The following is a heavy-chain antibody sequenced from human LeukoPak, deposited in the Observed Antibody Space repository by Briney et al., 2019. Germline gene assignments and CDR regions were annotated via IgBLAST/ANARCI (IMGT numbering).Heavy chain of an antibody. V-gene: IGHV3-23*01. D-gene: IGHD3-9*01. CDR1: GFTFSNHA. J-gene: IGHJ4*02. CDR2: IVGSGGST. CDR3: ARGDDISPGRVLDY. Sequence: GGSLRLSCAASGFTFSNHAMTWVRQAPGKGLEWVSSIVGSGGSTFYADTVQGRFTISRDNSKNTLYLQMNSLRAEDTAVYYCARGDDISPGRVLDYWGRGTLVTVSS.